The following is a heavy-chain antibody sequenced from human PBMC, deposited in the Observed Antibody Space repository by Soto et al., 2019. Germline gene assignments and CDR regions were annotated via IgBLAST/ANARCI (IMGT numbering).Heavy chain of an antibody. CDR3: TGALDLSPYYFYYGMDL. CDR2: ISSGGVYM. Sequence: ELRLLESGGGLVQSGGSLRLSCAGSGFTFSTYAMSWVRRAPGKGLEWVSSISSGGVYMYYVDSVRGRFTISRDNFQSTLSLHMNSLRAEDTAVYYCTGALDLSPYYFYYGMDLWGQGTTVTVSS. CDR1: GFTFSTYA. J-gene: IGHJ6*02. V-gene: IGHV3-23*01.